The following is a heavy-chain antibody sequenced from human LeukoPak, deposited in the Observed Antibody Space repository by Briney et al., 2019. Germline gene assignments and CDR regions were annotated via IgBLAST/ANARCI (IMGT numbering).Heavy chain of an antibody. Sequence: GGSLRLSCAASGFTVSSNYMSWVRQAPGKGLEWVSVIYSGGSTYYADSVKGRFTISRDNSKNTLYLQMNSLRAEGTAVYYCARGHNFGRLHPFDYWGQGTLVTVSS. D-gene: IGHD3-9*01. V-gene: IGHV3-66*01. CDR2: IYSGGST. CDR3: ARGHNFGRLHPFDY. J-gene: IGHJ4*02. CDR1: GFTVSSNY.